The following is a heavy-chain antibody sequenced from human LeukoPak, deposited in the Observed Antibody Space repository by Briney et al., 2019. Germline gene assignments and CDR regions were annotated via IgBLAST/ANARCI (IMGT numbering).Heavy chain of an antibody. Sequence: GGSLRLSCAASGFTFSAYWMTWVRQAPGKGLEWVANIKEDGTETNYVDSVKGRFTISRDNVKKSLYLEMNSLRVEDTAVYYCARGRWSDYWGQGTQVTVSS. CDR1: GFTFSAYW. D-gene: IGHD5-24*01. CDR2: IKEDGTET. V-gene: IGHV3-7*01. J-gene: IGHJ4*02. CDR3: ARGRWSDY.